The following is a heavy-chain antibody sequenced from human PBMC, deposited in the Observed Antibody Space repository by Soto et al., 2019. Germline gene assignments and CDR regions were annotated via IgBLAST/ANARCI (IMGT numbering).Heavy chain of an antibody. Sequence: SETLSLTCTVSGASISSESYYWGWIRQPPGKGLEWIGNIYYSGGTYYNPSLKSRVTISVDTSKNQFSLKLSSVTAADTAVYYCARHAAGTDYWGQGTLVTVSS. J-gene: IGHJ4*02. CDR2: IYYSGGT. CDR3: ARHAAGTDY. V-gene: IGHV4-39*01. CDR1: GASISSESYY. D-gene: IGHD6-13*01.